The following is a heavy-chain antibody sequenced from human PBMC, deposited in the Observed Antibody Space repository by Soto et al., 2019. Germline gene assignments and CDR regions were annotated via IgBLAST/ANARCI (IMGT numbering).Heavy chain of an antibody. Sequence: GSLRLSCAASGFTFSSYSMNWVRQAPGTGLEWVSRINSEGSITTYADSVKGRCTISRDNAKNMLYLQMNSLRGEDTAVYYCVREGGLLRFLEWLTAYAMDVWGQVTTVTVSS. CDR3: VREGGLLRFLEWLTAYAMDV. D-gene: IGHD3-3*01. V-gene: IGHV3-74*03. J-gene: IGHJ6*02. CDR2: INSEGSIT. CDR1: GFTFSSYS.